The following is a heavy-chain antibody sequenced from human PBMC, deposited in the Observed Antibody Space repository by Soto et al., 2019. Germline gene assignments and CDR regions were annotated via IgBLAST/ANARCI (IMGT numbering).Heavy chain of an antibody. CDR3: AKDKWGHYYDNSGYPRSVIFYYYGMDV. J-gene: IGHJ6*02. V-gene: IGHV3-30*18. Sequence: QVQLVESGGGVVQPGRSLRLSCAASGFTFSSYGMHWVRQAPGMGLEWVAVISDDGRNKYYADSVKGRFTISRDNSKNTLYLQMNSLRAEDTAVYYCAKDKWGHYYDNSGYPRSVIFYYYGMDVWGQGTTVTVSS. CDR2: ISDDGRNK. CDR1: GFTFSSYG. D-gene: IGHD3-22*01.